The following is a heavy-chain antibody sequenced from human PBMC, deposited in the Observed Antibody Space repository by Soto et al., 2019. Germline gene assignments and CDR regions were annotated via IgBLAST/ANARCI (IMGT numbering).Heavy chain of an antibody. Sequence: PSETLSLTCTVSGGSISSYYWSWIRQPPGKGLEWIGYIYYSGSTNYNPSLKSRVTISVDTSKNQFSLKLSSVTAADTAVYYCARDRDGYNDGFDPWGQGTLVTVSS. J-gene: IGHJ5*02. CDR2: IYYSGST. D-gene: IGHD5-12*01. CDR3: ARDRDGYNDGFDP. CDR1: GGSISSYY. V-gene: IGHV4-59*01.